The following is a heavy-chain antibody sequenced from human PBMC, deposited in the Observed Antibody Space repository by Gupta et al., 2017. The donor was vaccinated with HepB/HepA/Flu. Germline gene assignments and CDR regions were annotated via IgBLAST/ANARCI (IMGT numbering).Heavy chain of an antibody. Sequence: QLQLQESGPGLVKPSETLSLTCTVSGGSISSSSYYWGWIRQPPGKGLEWIGSIYYSGSTYYNPSLKRRVTISVDTSKNQFSLNLSSVTAADTAVYYCARHVASAHIVVVPAENWFDPWGQGTRVTVSS. CDR3: ARHVASAHIVVVPAENWFDP. J-gene: IGHJ5*02. CDR2: IYYSGST. V-gene: IGHV4-39*01. D-gene: IGHD2-2*01. CDR1: GGSISSSSYY.